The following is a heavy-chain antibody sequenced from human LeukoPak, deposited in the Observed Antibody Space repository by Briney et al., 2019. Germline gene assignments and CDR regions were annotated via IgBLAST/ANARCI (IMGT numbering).Heavy chain of an antibody. CDR2: INHSGST. Sequence: SETLSLTCTVSGYSISSGYYWGWIRQPPGKGLEWIGSINHSGSTYYNPSLKSRVTMSVDMSKNQFSLKLSSVTAADTAVYYCARDLYYDILTGYFGVDAFDSWGQGTMVTVSS. V-gene: IGHV4-38-2*02. J-gene: IGHJ3*02. D-gene: IGHD3-9*01. CDR3: ARDLYYDILTGYFGVDAFDS. CDR1: GYSISSGYY.